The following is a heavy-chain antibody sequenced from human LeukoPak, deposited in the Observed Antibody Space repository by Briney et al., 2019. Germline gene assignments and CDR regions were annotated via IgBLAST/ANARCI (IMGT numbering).Heavy chain of an antibody. D-gene: IGHD4-17*01. Sequence: PSETLSLTCTVSDGSISNYYWSWIRQPPGKGLEWIGHIYYSGSTNYNPSLKSRVTISVDTSNNQLSLKLSSVTTADTAVYYCARVGTVTSFDHWGQGTLVTVSS. CDR2: IYYSGST. CDR1: DGSISNYY. J-gene: IGHJ4*02. V-gene: IGHV4-59*01. CDR3: ARVGTVTSFDH.